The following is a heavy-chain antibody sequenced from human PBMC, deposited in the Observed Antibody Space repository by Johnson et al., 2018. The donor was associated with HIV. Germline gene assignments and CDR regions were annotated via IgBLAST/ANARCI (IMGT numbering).Heavy chain of an antibody. Sequence: VQLVESGGGLVKPGGSLRLSCAASGFTFSNAWMSWVRQAPGKGLEWVGRMKSKTDGGPTDYAAPVKGRFTISRDDSKNTLYLQMNSLTTEDTAVYYCTTGSSGSNAFDILGQGTMVTVSS. CDR2: MKSKTDGGPT. CDR3: TTGSSGSNAFDI. V-gene: IGHV3-15*01. CDR1: GFTFSNAW. J-gene: IGHJ3*02. D-gene: IGHD3-22*01.